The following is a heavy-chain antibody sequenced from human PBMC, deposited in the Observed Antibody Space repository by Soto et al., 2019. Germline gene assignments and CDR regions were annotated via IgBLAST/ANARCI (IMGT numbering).Heavy chain of an antibody. Sequence: QVQLVQSGAEVKKPGASVKVSCKASGYTFTSYGISWVRQAPGQGLEWMGWINVDNGNTNYAQKLPGRVTMSTDTATSTAYLDLRSLRSDDTAVYFCARDTSRGEYDCWGQGTLVTVSS. J-gene: IGHJ4*02. D-gene: IGHD3-10*01. CDR2: INVDNGNT. CDR1: GYTFTSYG. CDR3: ARDTSRGEYDC. V-gene: IGHV1-18*01.